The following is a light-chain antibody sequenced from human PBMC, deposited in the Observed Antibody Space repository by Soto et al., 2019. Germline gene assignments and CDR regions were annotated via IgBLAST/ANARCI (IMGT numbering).Light chain of an antibody. J-gene: IGLJ1*01. CDR2: EVS. V-gene: IGLV2-8*01. CDR1: SSDVGGYNY. Sequence: QSVLTQPPSASGSLGQSVTIPCTGTSSDVGGYNYVSWYQQHPGKAPKLMIYEVSKRPSGVPDRFSGSKSGNTASLTVSGLQAEDEADYYCSSYAGNNNPFIFGTGPKVTV. CDR3: SSYAGNNNPFI.